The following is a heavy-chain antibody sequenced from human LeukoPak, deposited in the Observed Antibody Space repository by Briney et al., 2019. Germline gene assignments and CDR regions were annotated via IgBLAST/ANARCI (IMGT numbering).Heavy chain of an antibody. CDR1: GFTFSSYA. J-gene: IGHJ3*02. D-gene: IGHD5-18*01. V-gene: IGHV3-23*01. CDR3: AKDPIWGYSYGYDAFDI. Sequence: GGSLRLSCAASGFTFSSYAMSWVRQAPGKGLEWVSAISGSGGSTYYAGSVKGRFTISRDNSKNTLYLQMNSLRAEDTAVYYCAKDPIWGYSYGYDAFDIWGQGTMVTVSS. CDR2: ISGSGGST.